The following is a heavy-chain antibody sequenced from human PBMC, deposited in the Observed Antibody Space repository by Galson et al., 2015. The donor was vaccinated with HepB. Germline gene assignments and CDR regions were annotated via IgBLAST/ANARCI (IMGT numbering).Heavy chain of an antibody. V-gene: IGHV1-3*01. CDR3: ARDQGVLGGIDP. Sequence: SVKVSCKASGYTFTSYAMHWVRQAPGQRLEWMGWINAGNGNTKYSQKFQGRVTITRDTSASTAYMELSSLRSEDTAVYYCARDQGVLGGIDPWGQGTLVTVSS. CDR1: GYTFTSYA. D-gene: IGHD2-8*01. CDR2: INAGNGNT. J-gene: IGHJ5*02.